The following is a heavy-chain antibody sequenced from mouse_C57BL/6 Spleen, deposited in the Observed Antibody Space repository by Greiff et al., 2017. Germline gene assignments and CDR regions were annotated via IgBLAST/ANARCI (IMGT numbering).Heavy chain of an antibody. V-gene: IGHV8-12*01. Sequence: QVTLKESGPGILQSSQTLSLTCSFSGFSLSTSGMGVSWIRQPSGKGLEWLAHIYWDDDKRYNPSLKSRLTISKDTSRNQVFLKITSVDTADTATYYCARRYDYYYFDYWGQGTTLTVSS. J-gene: IGHJ2*01. CDR1: GFSLSTSGMG. CDR2: IYWDDDK. CDR3: ARRYDYYYFDY. D-gene: IGHD2-4*01.